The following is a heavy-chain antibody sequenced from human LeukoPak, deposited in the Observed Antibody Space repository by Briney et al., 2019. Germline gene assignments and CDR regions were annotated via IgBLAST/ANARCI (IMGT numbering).Heavy chain of an antibody. Sequence: GGSLRLSRAASGFTFSTSAMGWVRQAPGKGLEWVSSIKGGGGDPFYADSVKGRFTISRDNSKNTLFLQLNSLRADDSAVYYCAKGGHDFNPFYWWGQGTLVTVSS. J-gene: IGHJ4*02. D-gene: IGHD2-21*02. CDR3: AKGGHDFNPFYW. CDR2: IKGGGGDP. CDR1: GFTFSTSA. V-gene: IGHV3-23*01.